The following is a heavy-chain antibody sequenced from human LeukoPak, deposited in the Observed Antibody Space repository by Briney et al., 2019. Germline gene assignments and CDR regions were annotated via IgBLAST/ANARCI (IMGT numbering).Heavy chain of an antibody. CDR3: AKDARAACPYYFDS. Sequence: GGSLRLSCAASGFTFNTYAMNWVRQAPGEGLEWVSAISGSGGSTYYADSVKGRFTISRDNSKNTLYLQMNSLRADDTAVYYCAKDARAACPYYFDSWGQGTLVTVSS. J-gene: IGHJ4*02. CDR2: ISGSGGST. V-gene: IGHV3-23*01. D-gene: IGHD2-15*01. CDR1: GFTFNTYA.